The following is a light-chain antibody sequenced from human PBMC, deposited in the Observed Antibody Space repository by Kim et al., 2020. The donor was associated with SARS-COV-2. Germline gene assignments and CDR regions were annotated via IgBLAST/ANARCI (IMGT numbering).Light chain of an antibody. CDR3: QQYNSYWT. V-gene: IGKV1-5*01. Sequence: SAPVDDSATIACRCSQNTDTFLAWVQQKPDKAPKLLIYDACYLESGVPSRFSGSGSGTEFTLTISSLQPDDFASYYCQQYNSYWTFGQGTKVDIK. J-gene: IGKJ1*01. CDR1: QNTDTF. CDR2: DAC.